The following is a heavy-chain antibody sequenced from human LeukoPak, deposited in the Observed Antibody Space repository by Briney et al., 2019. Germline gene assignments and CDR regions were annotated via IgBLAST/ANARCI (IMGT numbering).Heavy chain of an antibody. J-gene: IGHJ4*02. V-gene: IGHV3-7*03. CDR2: IKQTGSEK. CDR1: GFTFSDYW. D-gene: IGHD3-22*01. CDR3: ARDVVSGAPGHDY. Sequence: PGGSLRLSWAASGFTFSDYWMSWVRQAPGKGLEWLANIKQTGSEKYYVDSVKGRFTITRDNAKNSLYLQVNSLKAEDTAVYYCARDVVSGAPGHDYWGQGTLVTVAS.